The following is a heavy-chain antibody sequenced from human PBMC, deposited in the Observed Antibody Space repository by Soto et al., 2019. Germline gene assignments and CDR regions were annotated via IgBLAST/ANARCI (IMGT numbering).Heavy chain of an antibody. J-gene: IGHJ4*02. Sequence: EEQLLESGGGLVQPGGSLRLSCEVSGFTFSIYAMTWVRQAPGKGLEWVSTTTDTDGDRKYADSVRGRFTISRDNSKNTLYLQMSSLRAEDSAVYFCARGSRDSYPGSRIFDLWGRGTRVTVSS. V-gene: IGHV3-23*01. CDR3: ARGSRDSYPGSRIFDL. CDR2: TTDTDGDR. D-gene: IGHD3-10*01. CDR1: GFTFSIYA.